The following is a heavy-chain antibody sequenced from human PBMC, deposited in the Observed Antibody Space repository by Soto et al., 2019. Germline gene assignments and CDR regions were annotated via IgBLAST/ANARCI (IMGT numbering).Heavy chain of an antibody. CDR2: IKSKTDGGTT. V-gene: IGHV3-15*01. CDR1: GFTFSNAW. J-gene: IGHJ6*02. D-gene: IGHD2-2*01. Sequence: GGSLRLSCAASGFTFSNAWMSWVRQAPGKGLEWVCRIKSKTDGGTTDYAAPVKGRFTISRDDSKNTLYLQMNSLKTEDTAVYYGTTVGECSSTSCYGMDVWGQGTTVTVSS. CDR3: TTVGECSSTSCYGMDV.